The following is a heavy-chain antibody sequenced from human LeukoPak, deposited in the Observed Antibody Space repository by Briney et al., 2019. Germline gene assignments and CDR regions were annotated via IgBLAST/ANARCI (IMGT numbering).Heavy chain of an antibody. D-gene: IGHD3-16*02. Sequence: SQTLSLTCTVSGGSISSGGYYWSWIRQHPGKGLEWIGYIYYSGSTYYNPSLKSRVTISVDTSKNQFSLELSSVSAADTAVYYCARVRSLEGWFDPWGQGTLVTVSS. CDR1: GGSISSGGYY. V-gene: IGHV4-31*03. CDR3: ARVRSLEGWFDP. J-gene: IGHJ5*02. CDR2: IYYSGST.